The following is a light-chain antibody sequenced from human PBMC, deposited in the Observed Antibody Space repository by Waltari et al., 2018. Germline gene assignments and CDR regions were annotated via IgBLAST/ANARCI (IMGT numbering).Light chain of an antibody. Sequence: QSALTQPASVSGSPGQSIAISCIGTSSDVGANNFLSWYQQHPGRAPKLLIHEGTKRPSGVSTRFSGSKSGNTASLTISGLQAEDEADYYCCSYTSIGPVLIGGGTKVTVL. CDR1: SSDVGANNF. J-gene: IGLJ2*01. CDR2: EGT. V-gene: IGLV2-23*01. CDR3: CSYTSIGPVL.